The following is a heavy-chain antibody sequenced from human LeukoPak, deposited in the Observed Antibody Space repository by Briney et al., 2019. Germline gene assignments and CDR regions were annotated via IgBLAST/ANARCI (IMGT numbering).Heavy chain of an antibody. CDR3: ARVPLGSRRLRAESEFDY. Sequence: SSETLSLTCTVSGGSISSGDYYWSWIRHPPGKGLEWIGYIYYSGSTYYNPSLKSRVTISVDTSKNQFSLKLSSVTAADTAVYYCARVPLGSRRLRAESEFDYWGQGTLVTVSS. D-gene: IGHD4-17*01. J-gene: IGHJ4*02. V-gene: IGHV4-30-4*01. CDR2: IYYSGST. CDR1: GGSISSGDYY.